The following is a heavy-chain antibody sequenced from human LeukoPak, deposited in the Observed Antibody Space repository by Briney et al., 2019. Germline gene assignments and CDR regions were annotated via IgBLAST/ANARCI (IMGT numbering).Heavy chain of an antibody. Sequence: GGSLRLSCAASGFTFSDYYMNWIRQAPGKGLEWISYISSSGGTIYYADSVKGRFTISRDNAKNSLYLQMNSLRAEDTAVYYCAGYSSGWFGAFYIWGQGTMVTVSS. CDR1: GFTFSDYY. CDR2: ISSSGGTI. J-gene: IGHJ3*02. D-gene: IGHD6-19*01. CDR3: AGYSSGWFGAFYI. V-gene: IGHV3-11*04.